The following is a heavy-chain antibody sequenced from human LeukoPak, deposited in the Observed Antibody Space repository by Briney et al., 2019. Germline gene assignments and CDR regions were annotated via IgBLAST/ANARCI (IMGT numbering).Heavy chain of an antibody. V-gene: IGHV1-69*05. D-gene: IGHD3-3*01. Sequence: SVKVSCKASGGTFSSYAISWERQAPGQGLEWMGGIIPIFGTANYAQKFQGRVTITTDESTSTAYMELSSLRSEDTAVYYCASSPRQLRFLEWLSSTVDYYYMDVWGKGTTVTVSS. CDR1: GGTFSSYA. CDR3: ASSPRQLRFLEWLSSTVDYYYMDV. J-gene: IGHJ6*03. CDR2: IIPIFGTA.